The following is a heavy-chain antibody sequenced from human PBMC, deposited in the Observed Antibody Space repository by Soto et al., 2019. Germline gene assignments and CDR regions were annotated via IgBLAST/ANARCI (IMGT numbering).Heavy chain of an antibody. CDR3: ARGLQVRGANDAFDI. V-gene: IGHV4-31*03. J-gene: IGHJ3*02. CDR2: IYYSGST. CDR1: GGSISSGGYY. D-gene: IGHD3-10*01. Sequence: QVQLQESGPGLVKPSQTLSLTCTVSGGSISSGGYYWSWIRQHPGKGLEWIGYIYYSGSTYYNPSLRSRVTISVDTSKNQFSLKRSSVTAADTAVYYCARGLQVRGANDAFDIWGQGTMVTVSS.